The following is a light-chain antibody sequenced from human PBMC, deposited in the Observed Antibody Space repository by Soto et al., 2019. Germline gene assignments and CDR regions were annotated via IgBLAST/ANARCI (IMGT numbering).Light chain of an antibody. Sequence: QAVVTQEPSLTVSPGGTVTLTCGSSTGAVTSGHYPYWFQQKPGQAPRTLIYDTSNKHSWTPARFSGSLLGGKAALTLSSAQPEDEADYYCFLVYSGGVVFGGGTKFTVL. CDR2: DTS. CDR1: TGAVTSGHY. V-gene: IGLV7-46*01. J-gene: IGLJ2*01. CDR3: FLVYSGGVV.